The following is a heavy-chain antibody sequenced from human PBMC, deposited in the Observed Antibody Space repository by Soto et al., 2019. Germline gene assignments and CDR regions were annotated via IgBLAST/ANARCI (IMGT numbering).Heavy chain of an antibody. V-gene: IGHV5-51*01. J-gene: IGHJ6*02. CDR2: IYPGDSDT. CDR1: GYSFTSYW. Sequence: GESLKISCKGSGYSFTSYWIGWVRQMPGKGLEWMGIIYPGDSDTRYSPSFQGQVTISADKSISTAYLQWSSLKASDTAMYYCARQLTNYYGSGSYSYYYGMDVWGQGTTVTSP. D-gene: IGHD3-10*01. CDR3: ARQLTNYYGSGSYSYYYGMDV.